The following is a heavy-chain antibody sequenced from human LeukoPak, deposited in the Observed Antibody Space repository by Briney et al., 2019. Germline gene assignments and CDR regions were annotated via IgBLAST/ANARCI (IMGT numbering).Heavy chain of an antibody. V-gene: IGHV3-7*01. Sequence: GGSLRLSCAASGFTFSSYWMSWVRQAPGKGLEWVANIKQDGSEKYYVDSVKGRFTISRDNAKNSLYLQMNSLRAEDTAVYYCARVSETVEMPTISEYYFDYWGQGTLVTVSS. CDR1: GFTFSSYW. CDR2: IKQDGSEK. D-gene: IGHD5-24*01. J-gene: IGHJ4*02. CDR3: ARVSETVEMPTISEYYFDY.